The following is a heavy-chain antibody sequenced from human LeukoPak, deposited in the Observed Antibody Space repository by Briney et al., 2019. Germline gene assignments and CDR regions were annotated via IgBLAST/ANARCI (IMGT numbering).Heavy chain of an antibody. J-gene: IGHJ4*02. Sequence: PGGSLRLSCAASGFNFSSFGMHWVRQAPGKGLEGVAFSRYNGIETYFADSVKGRFTISRDSSKNTLYLQINGPRGDDSAVYFCARSYGGNFFDYWGQGTLVTVSS. CDR1: GFNFSSFG. CDR3: ARSYGGNFFDY. CDR2: SRYNGIET. D-gene: IGHD4-23*01. V-gene: IGHV3-30*02.